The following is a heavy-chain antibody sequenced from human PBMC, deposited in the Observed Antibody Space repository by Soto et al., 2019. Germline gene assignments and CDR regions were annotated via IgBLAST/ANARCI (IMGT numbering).Heavy chain of an antibody. J-gene: IGHJ4*02. CDR1: GGSISSGDYY. D-gene: IGHD4-17*01. CDR3: ARGVNYGDYVLGFDY. V-gene: IGHV4-30-4*01. CDR2: IYYSGST. Sequence: SETLSLTCTVSGGSISSGDYYWSWIRQPPGKGLEWIGYIYYSGSTYYNPSLKSRVTISVDTSKNQFSLKLSPVTAADTAVYYCARGVNYGDYVLGFDYWGQGTLVTVSS.